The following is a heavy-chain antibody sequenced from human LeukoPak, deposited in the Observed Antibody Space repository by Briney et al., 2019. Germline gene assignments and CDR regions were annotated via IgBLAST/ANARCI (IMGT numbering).Heavy chain of an antibody. CDR2: IKQDGSEK. CDR3: ARTGHYGSGSYYDFKVFPAH. V-gene: IGHV3-7*01. D-gene: IGHD3-10*01. Sequence: GGSLRLSCAASGFTFSSYWMSWVRQAPGKGLEWVANIKQDGSEKYYVDSVKGRFTISRDNAKNSLYLQMNSLRAEDTAVYYCARTGHYGSGSYYDFKVFPAHWGQGTLVTVSS. J-gene: IGHJ4*02. CDR1: GFTFSSYW.